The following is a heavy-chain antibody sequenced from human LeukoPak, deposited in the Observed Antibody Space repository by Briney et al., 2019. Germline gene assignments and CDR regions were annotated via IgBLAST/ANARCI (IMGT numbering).Heavy chain of an antibody. J-gene: IGHJ6*03. V-gene: IGHV3-30*04. D-gene: IGHD5-24*01. CDR3: AKGEYNYYMDV. CDR2: IWYDGSKK. CDR1: GFTFSSYA. Sequence: GGSLRLSCAASGFTFSSYAMHWVRQAPGKGLEWVAVIWYDGSKKYYTDSVRGRFTISRDNSKNTLYLQMNSLRAEDTAVYYCAKGEYNYYMDVWGKGTTVTVFS.